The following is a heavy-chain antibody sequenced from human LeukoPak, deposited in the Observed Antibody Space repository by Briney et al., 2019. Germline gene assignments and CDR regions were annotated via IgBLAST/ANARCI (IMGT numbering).Heavy chain of an antibody. CDR2: ITSSSNI. CDR3: ARSANPGVHEFDP. D-gene: IGHD6-6*01. Sequence: GGSLRLSCEASVFTFSIYAMAWVRQAPGKGLEWLSYITSSSNINYADSVKGRFTISRDNAKNSLYLQMNSLRDEDTAVYYCARSANPGVHEFDPWGQGTLVTVSS. V-gene: IGHV3-48*02. CDR1: VFTFSIYA. J-gene: IGHJ5*02.